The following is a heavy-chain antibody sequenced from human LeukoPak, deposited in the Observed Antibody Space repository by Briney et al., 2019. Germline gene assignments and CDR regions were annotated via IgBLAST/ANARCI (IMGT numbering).Heavy chain of an antibody. J-gene: IGHJ5*02. CDR3: ARDLARGTANWFDP. CDR2: IIPIFGTA. D-gene: IGHD3-10*01. CDR1: GGTFSSYA. Sequence: GASVKVSCKASGGTFSSYAISWVRQAPGQGLEWMGGIIPIFGTANYAQKFQGRVTITADESTSTAYMELSSLRSEDTAVYYCARDLARGTANWFDPWGQGTQVTVSS. V-gene: IGHV1-69*13.